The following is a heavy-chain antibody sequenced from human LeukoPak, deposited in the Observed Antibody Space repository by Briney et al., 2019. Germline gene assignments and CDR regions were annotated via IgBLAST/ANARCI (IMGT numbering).Heavy chain of an antibody. CDR3: ARDWSHFDY. J-gene: IGHJ4*02. CDR2: IKTDGSEK. Sequence: GGSLRLSCAASGFTFSTYWMSWVRQAPGKGLEWVANIKTDGSEKYYVHSVKGRFTISRDNAKNSLYLQMNSLRGEDTAVYYCARDWSHFDYWRQGILVTVSS. CDR1: GFTFSTYW. V-gene: IGHV3-7*01.